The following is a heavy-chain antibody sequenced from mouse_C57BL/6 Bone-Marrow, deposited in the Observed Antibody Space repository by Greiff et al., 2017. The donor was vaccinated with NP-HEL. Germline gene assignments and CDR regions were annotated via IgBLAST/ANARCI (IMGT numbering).Heavy chain of an antibody. D-gene: IGHD1-1*01. CDR1: GFNIKDDY. CDR2: IDPENGAT. J-gene: IGHJ3*01. CDR3: TTAYYGSSSWFAY. Sequence: VQLQQSGAELVRPGASVKLSCTASGFNIKDDYMHWVKQRPEQGLEWIGWIDPENGATEYASKFQGKATITADTSSNTAYLQLGSLTSEDTAVYYCTTAYYGSSSWFAYWGQGTLVTVSA. V-gene: IGHV14-4*01.